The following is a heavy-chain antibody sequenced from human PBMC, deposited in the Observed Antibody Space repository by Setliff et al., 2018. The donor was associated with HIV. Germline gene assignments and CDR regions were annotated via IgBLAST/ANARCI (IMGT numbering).Heavy chain of an antibody. V-gene: IGHV1-46*01. CDR3: ARNTKAGTAIGYFQH. J-gene: IGHJ1*01. CDR2: INPSGGST. CDR1: GYTFTSYY. D-gene: IGHD6-19*01. Sequence: GASVKVSCKASGYTFTSYYMHWVRQAPGQGLEWMGIINPSGGSTSYAQKFQGRVTMTRDTSTSTVYMELSSLRSEYTAVYYCARNTKAGTAIGYFQHWGQGTLVTVSS.